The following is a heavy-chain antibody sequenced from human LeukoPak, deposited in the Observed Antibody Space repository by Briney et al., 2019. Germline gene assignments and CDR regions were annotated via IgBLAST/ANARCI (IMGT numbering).Heavy chain of an antibody. D-gene: IGHD6-6*01. CDR3: ARDAFGSSPGWDY. V-gene: IGHV4-30-4*08. Sequence: SETLSLTCTVSGGSISSGDYYWSWIRQPPGKGLEWIGYIYYSGSTYYNPSLKSRVTISVDTSKNQFSLKLSSVTAADTAVYYCARDAFGSSPGWDYWGQGTLVTVSS. CDR2: IYYSGST. J-gene: IGHJ4*02. CDR1: GGSISSGDYY.